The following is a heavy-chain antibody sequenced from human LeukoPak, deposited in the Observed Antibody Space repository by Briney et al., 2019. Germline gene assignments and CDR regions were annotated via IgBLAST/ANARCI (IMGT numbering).Heavy chain of an antibody. CDR2: INPNSGGT. J-gene: IGHJ6*03. CDR3: ARTVEHYYYYYMDV. Sequence: SVKVSCKASGYTFTGYYMHWVRQAPGQGLEWMGWINPNSGGTNYAQKFQGRVTMTRDTSISTAYMELSRLRSDDTAVYYCARTVEHYYYYYMDVWGKGTTVTVSS. CDR1: GYTFTGYY. D-gene: IGHD4-11*01. V-gene: IGHV1-2*02.